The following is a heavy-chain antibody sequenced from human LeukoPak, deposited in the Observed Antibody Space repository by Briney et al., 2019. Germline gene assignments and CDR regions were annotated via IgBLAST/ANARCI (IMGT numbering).Heavy chain of an antibody. CDR2: ISYDGSNK. D-gene: IGHD6-6*01. V-gene: IGHV3-30-3*01. CDR1: GFTFSSYA. Sequence: PGGSLRLSCAASGFTFSSYAIHWVRQAPGKGLEWVAVISYDGSNKYYADSVKGRFTISRDNSKNTLYLQMNSLRAEDTAVYYCARELAGSSSYYGMDVWGQGTTVTVSS. CDR3: ARELAGSSSYYGMDV. J-gene: IGHJ6*02.